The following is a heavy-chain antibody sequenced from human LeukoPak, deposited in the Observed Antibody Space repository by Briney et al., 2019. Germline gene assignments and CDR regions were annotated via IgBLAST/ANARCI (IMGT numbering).Heavy chain of an antibody. Sequence: GGSLRLSCAASGFTFSRYSMNWVRQAPGKGPEWVAFIRNDGSKKFYADALKGRFTISRDNSKNTLYLQVDSLRPDDTAVYYCAKRDNGGDSGIDYWGQGTLVTVSS. CDR2: IRNDGSKK. V-gene: IGHV3-30*02. CDR3: AKRDNGGDSGIDY. D-gene: IGHD4-23*01. J-gene: IGHJ4*02. CDR1: GFTFSRYS.